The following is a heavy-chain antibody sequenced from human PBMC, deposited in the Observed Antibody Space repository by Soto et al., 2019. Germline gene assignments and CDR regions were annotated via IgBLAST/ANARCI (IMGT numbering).Heavy chain of an antibody. CDR3: ARGGIQLWSPPAWFDP. CDR2: IYHSGST. CDR1: GGSISSGGYS. V-gene: IGHV4-30-2*01. J-gene: IGHJ5*02. D-gene: IGHD5-18*01. Sequence: PSETLSLTCAVSGGSISSGGYSWSWIRQPPGKGLEWIGYIYHSGSTYYNPSLKSRVTISVDRSKNQFSLKLSSVTAADTAVYYCARGGIQLWSPPAWFDPWGQGTLVTVSS.